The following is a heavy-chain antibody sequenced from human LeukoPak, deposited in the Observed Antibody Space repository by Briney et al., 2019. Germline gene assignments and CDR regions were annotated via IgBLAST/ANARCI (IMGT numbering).Heavy chain of an antibody. CDR2: IKQDGSEK. D-gene: IGHD5-12*01. J-gene: IGHJ4*02. V-gene: IGHV3-7*01. CDR1: GFTFISYA. CDR3: ARGPSGYHNT. Sequence: PGGSLRLSCAASGFTFISYAIHWVRQAPGKGLEWVANIKQDGSEKYYVDSVKGRFTISRDNAKNSLYLQMNSLRAEDTAVYYCARGPSGYHNTGGQGTLVTVSS.